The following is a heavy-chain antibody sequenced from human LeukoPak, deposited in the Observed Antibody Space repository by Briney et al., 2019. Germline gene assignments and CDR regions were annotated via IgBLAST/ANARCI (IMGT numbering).Heavy chain of an antibody. J-gene: IGHJ4*02. Sequence: SETLSLTCAVFGGSFRGYYWSWIRQPPGKGLEWIGEINHSGSTNYNPSLKSRVTISVDTSKNQFSLKLSAVTAADTAVYYCARGATQDYWGQGTLVTVSS. CDR1: GGSFRGYY. CDR3: ARGATQDY. V-gene: IGHV4-34*01. CDR2: INHSGST.